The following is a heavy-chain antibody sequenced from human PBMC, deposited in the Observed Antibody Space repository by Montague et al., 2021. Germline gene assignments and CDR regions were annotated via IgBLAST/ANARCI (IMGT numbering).Heavy chain of an antibody. CDR2: LYYTANT. CDR1: GGSISSASYY. Sequence: SETLSLTCTVSGGSISSASYYWIWLPPAPGQELIFIVVLYYTANTYHNPSLRSRVTMSMDTSKNQFSLKLSSVTAADTAVYYCARSLYCTGGSCYSGCDSWGQGTLVTVSS. V-gene: IGHV4-39*01. CDR3: ARSLYCTGGSCYSGCDS. D-gene: IGHD2-15*01. J-gene: IGHJ5*01.